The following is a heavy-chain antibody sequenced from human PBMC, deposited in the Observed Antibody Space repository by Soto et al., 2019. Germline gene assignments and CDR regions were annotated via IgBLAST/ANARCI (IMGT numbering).Heavy chain of an antibody. D-gene: IGHD6-13*01. V-gene: IGHV3-30*18. CDR3: AKDEGRYSSSWYSFQH. Sequence: GGSMRLSCAASGFTFSSYGMHWVCQAPGKGLEWVAVISYDGSNKYYADSVKGRFTISRDNSKNTLYLQMNSLRAEDTAVYYCAKDEGRYSSSWYSFQHWGQGTLVTVSS. J-gene: IGHJ1*01. CDR2: ISYDGSNK. CDR1: GFTFSSYG.